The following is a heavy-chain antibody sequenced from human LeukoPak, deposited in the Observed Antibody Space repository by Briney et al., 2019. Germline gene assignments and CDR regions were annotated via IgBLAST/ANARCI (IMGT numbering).Heavy chain of an antibody. Sequence: PSETLSLTCAVYGGSFSGYYWSWIRQPPGKGLEWIGEINHSGSTNYNPSPKSRVTISVDTSKNQFSLKLSSVTLAATAAFHFSSLWGTGTPARPLPYYYYYMDVWGKGTTVTVSS. CDR1: GGSFSGYY. D-gene: IGHD6-6*01. J-gene: IGHJ6*03. CDR2: INHSGST. CDR3: SSLWGTGTPARPLPYYYYYMDV. V-gene: IGHV4-34*01.